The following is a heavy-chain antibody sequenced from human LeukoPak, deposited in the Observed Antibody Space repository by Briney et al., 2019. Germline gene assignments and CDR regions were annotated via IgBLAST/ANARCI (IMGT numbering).Heavy chain of an antibody. CDR1: GFTFSSYG. V-gene: IGHV3-30*02. D-gene: IGHD6-13*01. Sequence: GGSLRLSCAASGFTFSSYGMHWVRQAPGKGLEWVAFIRYDGSNKYYADSVKGRFTISRDNSKNTLCLQMNSLRAEDTAVYYCAKDFFSFGSSWYGWFDPWGQGTLVTVSS. CDR3: AKDFFSFGSSWYGWFDP. CDR2: IRYDGSNK. J-gene: IGHJ5*02.